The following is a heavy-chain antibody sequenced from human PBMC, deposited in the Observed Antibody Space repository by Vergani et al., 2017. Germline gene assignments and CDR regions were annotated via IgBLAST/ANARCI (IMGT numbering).Heavy chain of an antibody. CDR1: GFRFSDYG. CDR2: ISGSGGST. V-gene: IGHV3-23*04. D-gene: IGHD3-9*01. Sequence: VQMVESGGGVVQPGRSLRLSCAVSGFRFSDYGMHWVRQAPGRGLEWVSAISGSGGSTYYADSVKGRFTISRDNSKNTLYLQMNSLRAEDTAVYYCARETDTGSSVSYNYYAMYVWGQGTTVSVSS. CDR3: ARETDTGSSVSYNYYAMYV. J-gene: IGHJ6*02.